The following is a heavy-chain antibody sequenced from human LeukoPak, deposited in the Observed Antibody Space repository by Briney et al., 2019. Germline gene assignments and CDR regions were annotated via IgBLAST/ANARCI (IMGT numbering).Heavy chain of an antibody. J-gene: IGHJ6*03. D-gene: IGHD2-8*01. V-gene: IGHV1-18*01. CDR1: GFALTTYN. CDR3: ARNGAPGPHYYYMDV. Sequence: ASVKVSCKASGFALTTYNIVWLRQAPGQGLEWMGWISAYNGNTNYAQKLQGRVTMTTDTSTSTAYMDLRNLRSDDTAVYYCARNGAPGPHYYYMDVWGKGTTVTVSS. CDR2: ISAYNGNT.